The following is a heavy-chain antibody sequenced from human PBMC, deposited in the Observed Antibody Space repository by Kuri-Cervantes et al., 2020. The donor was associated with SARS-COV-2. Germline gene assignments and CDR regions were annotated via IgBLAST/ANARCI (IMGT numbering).Heavy chain of an antibody. CDR3: ARDGRGDGSSKTLDY. CDR1: GYTFTGYY. V-gene: IGHV1-2*04. CDR2: INPNSGGT. J-gene: IGHJ4*02. Sequence: ASVKVSCKASGYTFTGYYMHWVRQAPGQGLEWMGWINPNSGGTNYAQKFQGWVTMTRDTSISTAYMELSRLRSDDTAVYYCARDGRGDGSSKTLDYWGQGTLVTVSS. D-gene: IGHD1-26*01.